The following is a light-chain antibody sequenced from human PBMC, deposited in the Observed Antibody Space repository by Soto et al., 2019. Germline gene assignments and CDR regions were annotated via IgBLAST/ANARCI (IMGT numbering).Light chain of an antibody. CDR3: HQVYTYPRT. CDR2: GAS. J-gene: IGKJ1*01. CDR1: QGVRSY. V-gene: IGKV1-9*01. Sequence: IQLTQSPSSLSASVGDRVTITCRASQGVRSYLAWFQQRPGKAPKLLIFGASTLQNGVPARFSGGGFGTEFTLTITSLLPEDFATYYCHQVYTYPRTFGQGTNVELK.